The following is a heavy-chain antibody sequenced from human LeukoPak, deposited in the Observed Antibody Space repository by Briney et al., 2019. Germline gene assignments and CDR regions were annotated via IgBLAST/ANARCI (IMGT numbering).Heavy chain of an antibody. D-gene: IGHD2-2*01. J-gene: IGHJ5*02. CDR3: ARARGVVPAASGGYNWFDP. V-gene: IGHV4-4*02. Sequence: SGTLSLTCGVSGGSLSSSNGWSWVRPPPGTGLEGIWGIYHNWGTNYNASRKSRYTISVDKSNNKFSLKLSSVTAADTAVYYCARARGVVPAASGGYNWFDPWGQGTLVTVSS. CDR1: GGSLSSSNG. CDR2: IYHNWGT.